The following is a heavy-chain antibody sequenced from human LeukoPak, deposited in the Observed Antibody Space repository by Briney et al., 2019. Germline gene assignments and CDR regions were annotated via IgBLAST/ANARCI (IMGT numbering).Heavy chain of an antibody. CDR3: TKAMEVGGGAFDV. J-gene: IGHJ3*01. Sequence: GGSLRLSCAASGFTFSSYLMRWVRQAPGTGLEWVSSITARDSSAFHADSVKGRFTISRDNSKNTMYLQMNGLRAEDTAIYYCTKAMEVGGGAFDVWGQGTMVTVSS. CDR1: GFTFSSYL. V-gene: IGHV3-23*01. D-gene: IGHD5-18*01. CDR2: ITARDSSA.